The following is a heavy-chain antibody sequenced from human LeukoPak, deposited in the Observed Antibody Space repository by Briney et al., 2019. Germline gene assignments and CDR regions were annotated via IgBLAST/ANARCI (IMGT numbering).Heavy chain of an antibody. Sequence: PGGSLRLSCAASGLSFSGYAMHWVRQAPGKGLEWVSYISSSSSTIYYADSVKGRFTISRDNAKNSLYLQMNSLRDEDTAVYYCARDGEYYYDSSGDAFDIWGQGTMVTVSS. J-gene: IGHJ3*02. V-gene: IGHV3-48*02. D-gene: IGHD3-22*01. CDR3: ARDGEYYYDSSGDAFDI. CDR1: GLSFSGYA. CDR2: ISSSSSTI.